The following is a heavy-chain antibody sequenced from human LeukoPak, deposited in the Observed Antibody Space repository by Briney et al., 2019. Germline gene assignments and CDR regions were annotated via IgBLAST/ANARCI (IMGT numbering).Heavy chain of an antibody. J-gene: IGHJ1*01. Sequence: PSETLSLTCAVYGGSFSGYYWSWIRQPPGKGLEWIGEINHSGSTNYNPSLKSRVTISVDTSKNQFSLKLSSVTAADTAVYYCARHGAYEYFQHWGQGTLVTVSS. V-gene: IGHV4-34*01. CDR3: ARHGAYEYFQH. CDR2: INHSGST. D-gene: IGHD3-10*01. CDR1: GGSFSGYY.